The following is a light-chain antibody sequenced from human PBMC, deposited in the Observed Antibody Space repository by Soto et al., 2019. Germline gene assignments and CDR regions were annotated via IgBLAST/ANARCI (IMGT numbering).Light chain of an antibody. J-gene: IGKJ1*01. CDR2: EAS. Sequence: EIVLTQSPATLSLSPGERATLSCRASQSVSSYLAWYQQKPGQAPRLRIYEASNRATGIPARFSGSGSGTDSTITISILESEDLAVYYCQQRSNWWTFGQGTKVEIK. CDR1: QSVSSY. CDR3: QQRSNWWT. V-gene: IGKV3-11*01.